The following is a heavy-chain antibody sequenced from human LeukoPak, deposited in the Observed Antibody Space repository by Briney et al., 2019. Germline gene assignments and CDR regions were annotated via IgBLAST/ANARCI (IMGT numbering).Heavy chain of an antibody. CDR3: ARDLVAHYYGMDV. Sequence: SQTLSLTCAISGDSLSSNSVTWNWIRQSPSRGLEWLGRTYYRSTWYNDYAVSVRGRITVNPDTSKNQFSLHLNSVTPEDTAVYYCARDLVAHYYGMDVWGQGTTVTVSS. J-gene: IGHJ6*02. CDR1: GDSLSSNSVT. CDR2: TYYRSTWYN. V-gene: IGHV6-1*01.